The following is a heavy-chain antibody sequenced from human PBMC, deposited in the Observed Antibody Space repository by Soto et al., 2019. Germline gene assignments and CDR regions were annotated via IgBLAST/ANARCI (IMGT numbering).Heavy chain of an antibody. D-gene: IGHD3-22*01. CDR2: ISSSSSYI. Sequence: GGSLRLSCAASGFTFSSYSMNWVRQAPGKGLEWVSSISSSSSYIYYADSVKGRFTISRDNAKNSLYLQMNSLRAEDTAVYYCAIGDYYDSSGYYYIDNYWGQGTLVTVSS. CDR3: AIGDYYDSSGYYYIDNY. J-gene: IGHJ4*02. CDR1: GFTFSSYS. V-gene: IGHV3-21*01.